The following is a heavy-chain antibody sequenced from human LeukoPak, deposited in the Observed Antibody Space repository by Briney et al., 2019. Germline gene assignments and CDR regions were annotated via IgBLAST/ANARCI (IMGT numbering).Heavy chain of an antibody. D-gene: IGHD6-19*01. V-gene: IGHV1-46*01. CDR1: GYTFTSYY. CDR2: INPTGGGT. Sequence: ASVKVSCKASGYTFTSYYMHWVRQAPGQGLEWMGIINPTGGGTNYAQNFQGRVTITRDTSTSTVYMELSSLRAEDTAVYYCARDLGWAEYWGQGTLVTVSS. J-gene: IGHJ4*02. CDR3: ARDLGWAEY.